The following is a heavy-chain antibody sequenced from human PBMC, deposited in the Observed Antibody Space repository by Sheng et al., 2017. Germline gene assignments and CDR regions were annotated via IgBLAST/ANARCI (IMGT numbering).Heavy chain of an antibody. J-gene: IGHJ4*01. CDR2: ISSSGSYM. CDR3: ARDPTLASYYDSGGSN. V-gene: IGHV3-21*01. D-gene: IGHD3-22*01. Sequence: EVQLVESGGGLVKPGGSLRLSCAASGFTFSSYSMNWVRQAPGKGLEWVSFISSSGSYMYYADSLKGRFTISRDNAKNSLYLQMNSLRAEDTAVYYCARDPTLASYYDSGGSNWGQEPWSPSPQ. CDR1: GFTFSSYS.